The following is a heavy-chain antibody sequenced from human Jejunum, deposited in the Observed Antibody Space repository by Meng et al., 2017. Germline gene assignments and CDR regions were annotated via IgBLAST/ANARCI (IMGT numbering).Heavy chain of an antibody. V-gene: IGHV4-34*01. Sequence: QVQLQQGGAGLLKPSETVSLTCVGSGGSFSSYYWSWNRQPPGKGLEWIGEISHSGDTKYNPSLMSRVTISADTSKNQVSLKLTSVTAADTAVYYCAKNNWFDPWGQGTLVTVSS. CDR3: AKNNWFDP. CDR1: GGSFSSYY. J-gene: IGHJ5*02. CDR2: ISHSGDT.